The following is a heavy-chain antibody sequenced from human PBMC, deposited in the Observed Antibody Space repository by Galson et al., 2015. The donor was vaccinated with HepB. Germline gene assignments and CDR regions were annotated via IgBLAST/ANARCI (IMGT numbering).Heavy chain of an antibody. CDR2: IYYSGST. D-gene: IGHD1-14*01. CDR3: ARHRTAYYSYGMDV. J-gene: IGHJ6*02. V-gene: IGHV4-59*08. Sequence: SETLSLTCTVSGGSISSYYWSWIRQPPGKELEWIGYIYYSGSTNYNPSLKSRVTISVDTSKNQFSLKLSSVTAADTAVYYCARHRTAYYSYGMDVWGQGTTVTVSS. CDR1: GGSISSYY.